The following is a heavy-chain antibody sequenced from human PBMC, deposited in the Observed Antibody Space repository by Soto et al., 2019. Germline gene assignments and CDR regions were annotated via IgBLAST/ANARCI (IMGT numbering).Heavy chain of an antibody. CDR3: ARGETAAPRPGFDC. CDR1: AFTFNTYS. V-gene: IGHV3-21*01. J-gene: IGHJ4*02. D-gene: IGHD6-6*01. Sequence: GGSLRLSCVGSAFTFNTYSMNWVRQAPGKGLEWVSSISTGSEYILYADSVKGRFTVSRDNAKNSLYLQMNYLRGEDTAMYYCARGETAAPRPGFDCWGQGALVTVSS. CDR2: ISTGSEYI.